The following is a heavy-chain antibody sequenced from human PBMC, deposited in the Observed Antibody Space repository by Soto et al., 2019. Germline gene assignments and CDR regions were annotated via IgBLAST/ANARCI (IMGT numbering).Heavy chain of an antibody. D-gene: IGHD3-22*01. CDR1: GFTFSSYG. J-gene: IGHJ4*02. CDR2: ISYDGSNK. CDR3: ALTPAYYYDSSGPEYYFDY. Sequence: PGGSLRLSCAASGFTFSSYGMHWVRQAPGKGLEWVAVISYDGSNKYYADSVKGRFTISRDNSKNTLYLQMNSLRAEDTAVYYCALTPAYYYDSSGPEYYFDYWGQGTLVTVS. V-gene: IGHV3-30*03.